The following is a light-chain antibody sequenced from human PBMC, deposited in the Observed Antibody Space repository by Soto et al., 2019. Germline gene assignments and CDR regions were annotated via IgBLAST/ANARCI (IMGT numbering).Light chain of an antibody. CDR3: QQRSNWLT. V-gene: IGKV3D-20*02. CDR2: GAS. J-gene: IGKJ5*01. Sequence: EIVLTQSPGTLSLSPGERATLSCRASQSVSSSSLTWYQQKPGQAPRLLIYGASTRATGIPDRFSGSGSGTDFSLTISRLEPEDFAVYYCQQRSNWLTFGQGTRLEIK. CDR1: QSVSSSS.